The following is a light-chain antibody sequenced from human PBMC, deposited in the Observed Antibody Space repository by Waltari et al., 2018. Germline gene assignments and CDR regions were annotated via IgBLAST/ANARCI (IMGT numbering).Light chain of an antibody. J-gene: IGLJ3*02. V-gene: IGLV3-27*01. CDR3: YSATDDSLGV. Sequence: SYELTQPSSVSVSPGQTARNTCSGDILAKKYARWFQQKPGQAPGMVIYKDIERPSGIPERFSGSSSETTVTLTISGAQVEDEADYYCYSATDDSLGVFGGGTKLTVL. CDR1: ILAKKY. CDR2: KDI.